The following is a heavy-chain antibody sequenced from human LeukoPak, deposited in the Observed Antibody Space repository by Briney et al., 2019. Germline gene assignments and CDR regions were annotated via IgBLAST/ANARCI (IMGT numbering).Heavy chain of an antibody. V-gene: IGHV3-30-3*01. CDR1: GFTFSSYA. Sequence: PGGSLRLSCAASGFTFSSYAMHWVRQAPGKGLEWVAVISYDGSNKYYADPVKGRFTISRDNSKNTLYLQMNSLKAEDTAAYYCATEDSSDYYSFDYWGQGTLVTVSS. J-gene: IGHJ4*02. CDR2: ISYDGSNK. CDR3: ATEDSSDYYSFDY. D-gene: IGHD3-22*01.